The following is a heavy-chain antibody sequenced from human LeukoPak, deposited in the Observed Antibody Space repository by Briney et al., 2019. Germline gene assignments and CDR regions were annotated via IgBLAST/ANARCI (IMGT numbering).Heavy chain of an antibody. Sequence: GGSLSPSCTASGFSFGDYGLSWFRQTPGKGLEWVAFIRGISYGGTTQYAASVKGRFTISRDDSKSTAYLQMNSLKNEDTALYYCTRIYGSGTFLPDYWGQGTLVTVSS. V-gene: IGHV3-49*03. J-gene: IGHJ4*02. CDR3: TRIYGSGTFLPDY. D-gene: IGHD3-10*01. CDR1: GFSFGDYG. CDR2: IRGISYGGTT.